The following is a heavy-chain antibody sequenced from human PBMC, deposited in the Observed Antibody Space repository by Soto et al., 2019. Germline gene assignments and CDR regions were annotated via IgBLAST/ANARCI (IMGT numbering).Heavy chain of an antibody. V-gene: IGHV4-59*08. J-gene: IGHJ5*02. CDR3: ARAKAPLYSSSWYWFDP. Sequence: QVQLQESGPGLVKPSETLSLTCTVSGGSFSSYYWSWIRQPPGKGLEWIGYIYYSGSTNYNPSLKSRVTISVDTSKNQFSLKLSSVTAADTAVYYCARAKAPLYSSSWYWFDPWGQGTLVTVSS. D-gene: IGHD6-13*01. CDR1: GGSFSSYY. CDR2: IYYSGST.